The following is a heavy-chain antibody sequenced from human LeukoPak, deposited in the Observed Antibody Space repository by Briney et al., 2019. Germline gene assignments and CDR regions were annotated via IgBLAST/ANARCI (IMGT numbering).Heavy chain of an antibody. J-gene: IGHJ4*02. D-gene: IGHD2-2*01. Sequence: GGSLRLSCAASGFTFSSYAMSWVRQAPGKGLEWVSAISASGGSTYYADSVKGRFTISRDNSHNTLYLQVNSLRAEDTAVYYCAKGLVPAAIRVVDYWGQGTLVTVSS. CDR3: AKGLVPAAIRVVDY. CDR2: ISASGGST. V-gene: IGHV3-23*01. CDR1: GFTFSSYA.